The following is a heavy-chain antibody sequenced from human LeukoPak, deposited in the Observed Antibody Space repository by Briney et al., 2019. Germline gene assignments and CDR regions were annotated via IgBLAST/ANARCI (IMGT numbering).Heavy chain of an antibody. CDR2: INPNSGGT. CDR3: AREGRSMVRGVISRWFDP. D-gene: IGHD3-10*01. CDR1: GGTFSSYA. Sequence: ASVKVSCKASGGTFSSYAISWVRQAPGQGLEWMGWINPNSGGTNYAQKFQGRVTMTRDTSISTAYMELSRLRSDDTAVYYCAREGRSMVRGVISRWFDPWGQGTLVTVSS. J-gene: IGHJ5*02. V-gene: IGHV1-2*02.